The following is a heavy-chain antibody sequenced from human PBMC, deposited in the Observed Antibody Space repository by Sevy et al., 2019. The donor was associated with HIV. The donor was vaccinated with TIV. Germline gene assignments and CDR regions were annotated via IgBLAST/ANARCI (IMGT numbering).Heavy chain of an antibody. CDR1: GFTFGYFA. CDR3: AKDTSGWYEALDQ. D-gene: IGHD6-19*01. CDR2: ISPNGATS. Sequence: GGSLRLSCEVSGFTFGYFAMSWVRQAPGKGLEWVSGISPNGATSHYAASVRGRFTISRDNSKNRMYLQMSSLSAEDTAQYYCAKDTSGWYEALDQWGQGTLVTVSS. V-gene: IGHV3-23*01. J-gene: IGHJ4*02.